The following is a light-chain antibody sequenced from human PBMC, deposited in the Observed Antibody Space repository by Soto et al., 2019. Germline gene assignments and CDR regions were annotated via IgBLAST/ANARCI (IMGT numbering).Light chain of an antibody. V-gene: IGKV3-20*01. CDR2: GAS. CDR3: QQYGSSGT. CDR1: QSVSNNY. Sequence: EIVMTQSPATLSVSPGERVTLSCRASQSVSNNYFAWYQQKPGQAHRLLIYGASNRATGIPDRFSGSGSGTDFTLTISRLEPEDFAVYYCQQYGSSGTFGQGTKVDIK. J-gene: IGKJ1*01.